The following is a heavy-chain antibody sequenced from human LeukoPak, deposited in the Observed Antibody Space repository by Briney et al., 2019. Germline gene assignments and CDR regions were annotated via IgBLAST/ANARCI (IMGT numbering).Heavy chain of an antibody. V-gene: IGHV3-11*05. Sequence: PGGSLRLSCAASGFTFGDYYMSWIRQAPGKGLEWVSYISSSSSYTNYADSVKGRFTISIDNAKNSLYLQMNSLRADDTAVSYCARGPYRGVVEDRVNSFAPWGQGTLVIVSS. CDR3: ARGPYRGVVEDRVNSFAP. CDR1: GFTFGDYY. D-gene: IGHD3-10*01. CDR2: ISSSSSYT. J-gene: IGHJ5*02.